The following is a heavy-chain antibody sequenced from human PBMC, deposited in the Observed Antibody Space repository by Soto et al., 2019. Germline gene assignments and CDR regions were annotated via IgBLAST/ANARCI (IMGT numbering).Heavy chain of an antibody. CDR1: GYSFTSYW. D-gene: IGHD6-6*01. Sequence: GESLKSSCQGSGYSFTSYWIGWVRQMPGKGLEWMGIIYPGNSDTRYSPSFQGQVTISAAKSITTVFLQWSSLRASDTAMYYCEKKKSDIDTRPNFQYYFHTWAPRTMLTVSS. CDR2: IYPGNSDT. J-gene: IGHJ4*01. V-gene: IGHV5-51*01. CDR3: EKKKSDIDTRPNFQYYFHT.